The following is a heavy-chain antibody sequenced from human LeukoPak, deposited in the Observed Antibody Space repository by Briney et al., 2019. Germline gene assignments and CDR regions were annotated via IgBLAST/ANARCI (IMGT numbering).Heavy chain of an antibody. D-gene: IGHD1-26*01. CDR2: IYAGGST. V-gene: IGHV3-53*01. J-gene: IGHJ4*02. Sequence: PGGSLTLSCAASGFTVSSDHMSWVRQAPGKGLEWVSVIYAGGSTYYADSVKGRFTISRDNFKNTLFLQMNSLRAEDTAVYYCARVWELSFDYWGQGALVTVSS. CDR3: ARVWELSFDY. CDR1: GFTVSSDH.